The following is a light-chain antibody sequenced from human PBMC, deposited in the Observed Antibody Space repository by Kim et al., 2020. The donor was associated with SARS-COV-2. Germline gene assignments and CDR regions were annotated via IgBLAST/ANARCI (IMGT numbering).Light chain of an antibody. J-gene: IGKJ2*01. CDR2: AAS. Sequence: DIQMTQSPSSLSASVGDRVTITCRASQSISSYLNWYQQKPGKAPKLLIYAASSLQSGVPSRFSGSGSGTDFTLTISSLQPEDFATYYCQHSYSTPYTFGHGTKLEI. CDR1: QSISSY. V-gene: IGKV1-39*01. CDR3: QHSYSTPYT.